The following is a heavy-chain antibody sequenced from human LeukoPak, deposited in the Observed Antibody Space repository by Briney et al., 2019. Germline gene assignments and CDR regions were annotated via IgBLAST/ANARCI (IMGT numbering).Heavy chain of an antibody. V-gene: IGHV4-39*07. CDR1: GGSFSSSTYY. Sequence: SETLSLTCTVSGGSFSSSTYYWGWIRQPPGKGLEWIGEINHSGSTNYNPSLKSRVTISVDTSKNQFSLKLSSVTAADTAVYYCARGGTQDIVVVPAARAFDYWGQGTLVTVSS. D-gene: IGHD2-2*01. J-gene: IGHJ4*02. CDR2: INHSGST. CDR3: ARGGTQDIVVVPAARAFDY.